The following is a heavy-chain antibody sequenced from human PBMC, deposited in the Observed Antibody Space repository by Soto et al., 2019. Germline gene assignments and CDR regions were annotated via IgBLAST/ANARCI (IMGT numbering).Heavy chain of an antibody. J-gene: IGHJ2*01. V-gene: IGHV1-3*01. CDR1: GYTFASYA. Sequence: GASVKVSCKASGYTFASYARHWVRQAHGQRLEWMGWINAGNGNTKYSQKFQGRVTITRDTSASTAYMELSSLRSEDTAVYYCARDAESYYYDSSGYYRYWYFDLWGRGTLVTVSS. D-gene: IGHD3-22*01. CDR3: ARDAESYYYDSSGYYRYWYFDL. CDR2: INAGNGNT.